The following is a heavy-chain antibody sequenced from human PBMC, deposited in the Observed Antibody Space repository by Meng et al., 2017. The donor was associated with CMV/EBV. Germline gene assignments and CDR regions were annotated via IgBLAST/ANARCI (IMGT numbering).Heavy chain of an antibody. Sequence: GGSLRLSCAASGFTFDAYGMSWVRQAPGKGLEWVSGINWNGGSTGYADSVKGRFTISRDNAKNSLYLQMNSLRAEDTAVYYCASITSGYCTNGVCVYWGQGTLVTVSS. D-gene: IGHD2-8*01. CDR1: GFTFDAYG. CDR2: INWNGGST. J-gene: IGHJ4*02. V-gene: IGHV3-20*04. CDR3: ASITSGYCTNGVCVY.